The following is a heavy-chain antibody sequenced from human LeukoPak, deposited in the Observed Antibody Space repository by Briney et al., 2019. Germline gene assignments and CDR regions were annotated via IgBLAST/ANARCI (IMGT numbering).Heavy chain of an antibody. D-gene: IGHD3-10*01. V-gene: IGHV3-48*04. CDR3: ARGGRGVIIDY. Sequence: PGGSLRLSCAASGFTFSSYSTNWVSQAPGKGLEWVSYISSSSSTIYYADSVKGRFTISRDNAKNSLYLQMNSLRAEDTAVYYCARGGRGVIIDYWGQGTLVTVSS. J-gene: IGHJ4*02. CDR1: GFTFSSYS. CDR2: ISSSSSTI.